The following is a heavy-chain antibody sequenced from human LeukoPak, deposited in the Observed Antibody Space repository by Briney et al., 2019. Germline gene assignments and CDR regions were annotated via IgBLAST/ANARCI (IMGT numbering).Heavy chain of an antibody. Sequence: ASVKVSCKASGYTFTGYYMHWVRQAPGQGLEWMGIINPSGGSTSYAQKFQGRVTMTRDTSTSTVYMELSSLRSEDTAVYYCARLGDSGSGYHDAFDIWGQGTMVTVSS. D-gene: IGHD1-26*01. CDR3: ARLGDSGSGYHDAFDI. CDR2: INPSGGST. CDR1: GYTFTGYY. V-gene: IGHV1-46*01. J-gene: IGHJ3*02.